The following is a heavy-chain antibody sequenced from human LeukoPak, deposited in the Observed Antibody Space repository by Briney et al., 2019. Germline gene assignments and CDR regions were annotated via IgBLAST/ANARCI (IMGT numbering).Heavy chain of an antibody. J-gene: IGHJ3*02. CDR1: GGSISSYY. CDR2: IYYSGST. D-gene: IGHD6-19*01. CDR3: ARDSSGWYINDAFDI. V-gene: IGHV4-59*01. Sequence: SETLSLTCTVSGGSISSYYWSWIRQPPGKGLEWIGYIYYSGSTNYNPSLKSRATISVDTSKNQFSLKLSSVTAADTAVYYCARDSSGWYINDAFDIWGQGTMVTVSS.